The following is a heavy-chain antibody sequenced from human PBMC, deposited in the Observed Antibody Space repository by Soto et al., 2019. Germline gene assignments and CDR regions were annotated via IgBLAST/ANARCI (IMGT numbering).Heavy chain of an antibody. J-gene: IGHJ3*02. CDR3: ARGRAVVVPAANSGGLFI. Sequence: GASVKVSCKASGYTFTGYYRHWVRQAPGQGLEWMGWINPNSGGTNYAQKFQGRVTMTRDTSISTAYMELSRLRSDDTAVYYCARGRAVVVPAANSGGLFIWGQGTMVTVSS. CDR1: GYTFTGYY. D-gene: IGHD2-2*01. CDR2: INPNSGGT. V-gene: IGHV1-2*02.